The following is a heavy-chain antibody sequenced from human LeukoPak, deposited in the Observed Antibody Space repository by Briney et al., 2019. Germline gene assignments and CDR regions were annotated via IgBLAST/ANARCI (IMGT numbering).Heavy chain of an antibody. J-gene: IGHJ4*02. CDR1: GFTFSSYA. D-gene: IGHD3-22*01. Sequence: GGSLRLACSASGFTFSSYAMHWVRQAPGKGLEYVSAISSNGGSTYYADSVKGRFTISRDNAKNSLYLQMNSLRAEDTAVYYCARRDSSGMLGGSIDYWGQGTLVTVSS. V-gene: IGHV3-64*04. CDR3: ARRDSSGMLGGSIDY. CDR2: ISSNGGST.